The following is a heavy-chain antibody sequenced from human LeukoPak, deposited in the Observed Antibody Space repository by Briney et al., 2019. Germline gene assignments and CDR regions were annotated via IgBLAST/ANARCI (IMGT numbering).Heavy chain of an antibody. CDR2: IYHNGGT. D-gene: IGHD5-12*01. V-gene: IGHV4-61*08. CDR3: ARHSYSGYHPLDAFDI. J-gene: IGHJ3*02. Sequence: SQTLSLTCTVSGGSISSGGYYWSWIRQPPGKGLEWIGYIYHNGGTNHNPSLKSRLAISIDTSKNQFSLKLSSVTAADTAVYYCARHSYSGYHPLDAFDIWGQGTMVTVSS. CDR1: GGSISSGGYY.